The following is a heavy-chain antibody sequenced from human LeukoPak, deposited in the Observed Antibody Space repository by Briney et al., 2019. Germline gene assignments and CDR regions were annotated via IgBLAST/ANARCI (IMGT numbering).Heavy chain of an antibody. V-gene: IGHV4-34*01. D-gene: IGHD3-16*02. Sequence: SETLSLTCAVYGGSFSGYYWSWIRQPPGKGLEWIGEINHSGSTNYNPSLKSRVTISVDTSKNQFSLKLSSVTAADTAVYYCARATRGYQTPRSSYYYMHVWGKGTTVTVSS. J-gene: IGHJ6*03. CDR2: INHSGST. CDR3: ARATRGYQTPRSSYYYMHV. CDR1: GGSFSGYY.